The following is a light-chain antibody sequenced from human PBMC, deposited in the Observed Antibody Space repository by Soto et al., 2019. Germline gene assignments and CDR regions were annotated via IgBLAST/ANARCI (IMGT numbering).Light chain of an antibody. Sequence: VLTHSPGTLSLSPGERATLSCRASQSVSSSYLAWYQQKPGQAPRLLIYGASSRATGIPDRFSGSGSGTDFTLTISRLEPEDFAVYYCQQYGRSRWTFGQGTKVDIK. CDR2: GAS. J-gene: IGKJ1*01. CDR1: QSVSSSY. CDR3: QQYGRSRWT. V-gene: IGKV3-20*01.